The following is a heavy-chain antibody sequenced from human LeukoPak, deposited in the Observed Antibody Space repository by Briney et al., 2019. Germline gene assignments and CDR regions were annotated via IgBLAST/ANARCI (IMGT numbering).Heavy chain of an antibody. CDR1: GFTFSSYW. CDR3: ARGSGSYYHYSYGMDV. Sequence: PGGSLRLSCAASGFTFSSYWMHWVRQAPGKGLVWVSRINSDGSSTNYADSVKGRFTISRDNAKNTPYLQMNSLRAEDTAVYYCARGSGSYYHYSYGMDVWGQGTTVTVS. V-gene: IGHV3-74*01. J-gene: IGHJ6*02. D-gene: IGHD1-26*01. CDR2: INSDGSST.